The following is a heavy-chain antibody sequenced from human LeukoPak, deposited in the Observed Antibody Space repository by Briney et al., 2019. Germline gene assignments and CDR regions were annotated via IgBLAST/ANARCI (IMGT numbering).Heavy chain of an antibody. Sequence: ASVKVSCKASGGTFSSYAISWVRQAPGQGLEWMGRIIPILGIANYAQKFQGRVTITADKSTSTAYMELSSLRSEDTAVYYCARSGVYPPLAYYFDYWGQGTLVTVSS. D-gene: IGHD1-26*01. CDR1: GGTFSSYA. CDR2: IIPILGIA. CDR3: ARSGVYPPLAYYFDY. J-gene: IGHJ4*02. V-gene: IGHV1-69*04.